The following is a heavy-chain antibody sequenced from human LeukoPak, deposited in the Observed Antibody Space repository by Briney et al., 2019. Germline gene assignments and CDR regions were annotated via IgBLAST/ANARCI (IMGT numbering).Heavy chain of an antibody. J-gene: IGHJ4*02. CDR2: TNPNSGNT. CDR3: ARGDGNDYVWGSYRLSQGFDY. V-gene: IGHV1-8*01. D-gene: IGHD3-16*02. CDR1: GYTFTSYD. Sequence: ASVKVSCKASGYTFTSYDINWVRQATGQGLEWMGWTNPNSGNTGYAQKFQGRVTMTRNTSISTAYMELSSLRSEDTAVYYCARGDGNDYVWGSYRLSQGFDYWGQGTLVTVSS.